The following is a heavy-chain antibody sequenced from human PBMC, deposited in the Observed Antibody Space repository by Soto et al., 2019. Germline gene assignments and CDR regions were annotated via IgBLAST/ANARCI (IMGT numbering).Heavy chain of an antibody. D-gene: IGHD6-19*01. J-gene: IGHJ4*02. V-gene: IGHV4-30-2*01. CDR3: ASRVSDYFDY. Sequence: QLQLQESGSRLVKASQTLSLTCAVSGGSISSGGFSCNWIRQPPGKGLEWIGYIYHSGSTYFNPSLQSRLTMSVDRSTNQFSLTLSSVTAAETAVYYCASRVSDYFDYWGQGTPVTVSS. CDR1: GGSISSGGFS. CDR2: IYHSGST.